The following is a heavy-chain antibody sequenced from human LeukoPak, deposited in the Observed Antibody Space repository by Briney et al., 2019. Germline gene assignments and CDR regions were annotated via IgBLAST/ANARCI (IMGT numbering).Heavy chain of an antibody. CDR1: GFTFSRYG. CDR2: ISYDGDDK. Sequence: GGSLRLSCVASGFTFSRYGMHWVRQAPGKGLEWVAVISYDGDDKYYGNSVKGRFTISRDNSKNTLYLQMNSLRGEDTAVYYCARDYEQLADFWGQGTLVTVSS. J-gene: IGHJ4*02. D-gene: IGHD6-13*01. CDR3: ARDYEQLADF. V-gene: IGHV3-30*03.